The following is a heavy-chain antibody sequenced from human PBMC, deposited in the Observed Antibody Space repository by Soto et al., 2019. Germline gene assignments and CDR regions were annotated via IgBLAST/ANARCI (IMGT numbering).Heavy chain of an antibody. J-gene: IGHJ5*02. V-gene: IGHV1-69*01. CDR3: ARSLEGTTVTNWFDP. CDR1: ADTFNSYS. D-gene: IGHD4-17*01. CDR2: ITPVFGTA. Sequence: QVQLVQSGAEVKKPGSSVKVSCKASADTFNSYSLSWLRQAPGQRLEWMGGITPVFGTADYAQSFEDRLTLTADDSTSTVYRELSSLRSDDTAVYYCARSLEGTTVTNWFDPWGQGALVTVSS.